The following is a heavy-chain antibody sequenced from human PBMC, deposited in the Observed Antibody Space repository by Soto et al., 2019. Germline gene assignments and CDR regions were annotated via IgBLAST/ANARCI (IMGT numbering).Heavy chain of an antibody. V-gene: IGHV3-53*01. J-gene: IGHJ5*01. Sequence: GGSLRLSCAASGFTVSSNYMSWVRQAPGKGLEWVSVIYSGGSTYYADSVKGRFTISRDNSKNTLYLQMNSLRAEDTAVYYCARGRVAGSELQFDSWGQRTLVPVSS. CDR1: GFTVSSNY. CDR3: ARGRVAGSELQFDS. D-gene: IGHD2-15*01. CDR2: IYSGGST.